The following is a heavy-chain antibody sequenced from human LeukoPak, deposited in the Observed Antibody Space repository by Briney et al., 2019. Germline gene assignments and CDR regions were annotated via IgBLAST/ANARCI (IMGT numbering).Heavy chain of an antibody. CDR1: GGSISSNSYY. Sequence: PSETLSLTCTASGGSISSNSYYWGWIRQPPGKGLEWIGNIYHSGRTYYNPSLKSRVTLSVDTSKNQFSQKLSSVTATDTAVYYCARVRSMNHANEGYYYMDVWGKGTTVTVSS. CDR3: ARVRSMNHANEGYYYMDV. J-gene: IGHJ6*03. CDR2: IYHSGRT. D-gene: IGHD1-14*01. V-gene: IGHV4-39*07.